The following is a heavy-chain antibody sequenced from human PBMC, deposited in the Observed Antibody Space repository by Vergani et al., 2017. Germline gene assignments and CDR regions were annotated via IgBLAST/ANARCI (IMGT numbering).Heavy chain of an antibody. Sequence: QVQLVQSGAEVKKPGASVKVSCKVSGYTLTELSMHWVRQAPGKGLEWMGGFDPEDGETIYAQKFQGRVTMTEDTSTDTAYMELSSVTAADTAVYYCARRQTIYDSSGYYYGGFDYWGQGTLVTVSS. D-gene: IGHD3-22*01. CDR1: GYTLTELS. CDR3: ARRQTIYDSSGYYYGGFDY. CDR2: FDPEDGET. V-gene: IGHV1-24*01. J-gene: IGHJ4*02.